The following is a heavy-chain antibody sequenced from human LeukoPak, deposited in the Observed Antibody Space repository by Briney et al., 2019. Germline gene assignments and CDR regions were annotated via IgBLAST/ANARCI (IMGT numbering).Heavy chain of an antibody. V-gene: IGHV1-2*02. D-gene: IGHD1-26*01. Sequence: ASVKVSCKASGYTFTDYYVHWVRQAPGQGLEWMGWINPNSGGTSLAQKFQGRVTMTGDTFISTAYMELSSLRTDDTAVYYCTSPYSGSYYDYWGQGTLVTVSS. CDR3: TSPYSGSYYDY. CDR2: INPNSGGT. J-gene: IGHJ4*02. CDR1: GYTFTDYY.